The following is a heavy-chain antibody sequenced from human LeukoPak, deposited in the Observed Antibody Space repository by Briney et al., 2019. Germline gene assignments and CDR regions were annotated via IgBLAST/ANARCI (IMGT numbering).Heavy chain of an antibody. J-gene: IGHJ4*02. CDR1: GFTFDDYA. CDR2: ISWNSGSI. CDR3: AKDMGYSSGHFDY. V-gene: IGHV3-9*01. D-gene: IGHD6-19*01. Sequence: GGSLRLSCAASGFTFDDYAMHWVRHAPGKGLEWVSGISWNSGSIGYADSVKGRFTISRDNAKNSLYLQMNSLRAEDTALYYCAKDMGYSSGHFDYWGQGTLVTVSS.